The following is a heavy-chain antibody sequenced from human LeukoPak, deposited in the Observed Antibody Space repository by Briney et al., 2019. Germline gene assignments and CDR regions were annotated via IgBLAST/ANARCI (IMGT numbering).Heavy chain of an antibody. D-gene: IGHD6-19*01. CDR3: ARAPESYGSGWYGLY. V-gene: IGHV3-30-3*01. CDR1: GFTFSSYS. Sequence: GKSLRLSSAASGFTFSSYSMHWVRQAPGKGLEWVALISYDGSNKYYADSVKGRFTVSRDNSKNTFFLQMNSLRTEDTAMYYCARAPESYGSGWYGLYWGQGTLVTVSS. J-gene: IGHJ4*02. CDR2: ISYDGSNK.